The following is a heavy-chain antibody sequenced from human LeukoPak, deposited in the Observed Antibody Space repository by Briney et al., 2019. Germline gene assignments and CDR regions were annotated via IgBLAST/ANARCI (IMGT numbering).Heavy chain of an antibody. V-gene: IGHV3-15*07. CDR2: IKRKTEGGTT. D-gene: IGHD3-10*01. CDR1: GFTFRDAW. CDR3: TTGNFGPY. J-gene: IGHJ4*02. Sequence: GGSLRLSCAASGFTFRDAWMNWVRQAPGKGLEWVGRIKRKTEGGTTDYVAPVKGRFIISRDDSKNTLYLQMNSLKTEDTAFYYCTTGNFGPYWGQGTLVTVSS.